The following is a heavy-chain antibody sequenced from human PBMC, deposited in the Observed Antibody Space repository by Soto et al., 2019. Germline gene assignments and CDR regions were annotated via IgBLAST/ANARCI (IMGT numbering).Heavy chain of an antibody. V-gene: IGHV1-3*01. J-gene: IGHJ2*01. Sequence: QVQLVQSGAEVKKPGASVKVSCKASGYTFTSYAMSWVRQAPGQRLEWMGRINAGNGNTKYSQKFHGRVTITRDTSASTAYMELSSLRSEDTAVFYCAGGRGSGYYSLYWYFDLWGRGTLVTVSS. CDR1: GYTFTSYA. D-gene: IGHD3-22*01. CDR3: AGGRGSGYYSLYWYFDL. CDR2: INAGNGNT.